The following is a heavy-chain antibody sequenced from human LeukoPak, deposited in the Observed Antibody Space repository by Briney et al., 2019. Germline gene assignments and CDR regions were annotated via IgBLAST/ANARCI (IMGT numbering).Heavy chain of an antibody. J-gene: IGHJ5*02. Sequence: LETLSLTCTVSGGSIRTRNYSWGWIRQPPRKGLEWIGSIDYSGKTYYNPSLESRINISLDTSTNQFSLNLNSVTAADTAVYYCARDGSLVLYYYGSASYHWFDPWGQGTLVTVSS. CDR3: ARDGSLVLYYYGSASYHWFDP. CDR2: IDYSGKT. D-gene: IGHD3-10*01. CDR1: GGSIRTRNYS. V-gene: IGHV4-39*07.